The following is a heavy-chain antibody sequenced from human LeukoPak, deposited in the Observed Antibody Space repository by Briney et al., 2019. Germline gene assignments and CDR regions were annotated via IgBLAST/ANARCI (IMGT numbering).Heavy chain of an antibody. V-gene: IGHV4-30-2*01. Sequence: SQTLSLTCAVSGSSISSGGYSWSWIRQPPGKDLEWIGYIYHSGSTYYNPSLKSRVTISVDRSKNQFSLKLSSVTAADTAVYYCARGMEGYDSSGYNYTGGYYFDYWGQGTLVTVSS. CDR1: GSSISSGGYS. CDR3: ARGMEGYDSSGYNYTGGYYFDY. CDR2: IYHSGST. D-gene: IGHD3-22*01. J-gene: IGHJ4*02.